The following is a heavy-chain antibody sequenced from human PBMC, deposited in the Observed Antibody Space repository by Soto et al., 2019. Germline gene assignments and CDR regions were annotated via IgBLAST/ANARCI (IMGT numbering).Heavy chain of an antibody. CDR3: AKDRGSSGWLLFDY. V-gene: IGHV3-30*18. CDR1: GFTFSSYG. D-gene: IGHD6-19*01. J-gene: IGHJ4*02. Sequence: GSLRLSCAASGFTFSSYGMHWVRQAPGKGLEWVAVISYDGSNKYYADSVKGRFTISRDNSKNTLYLQMNSLRAEDTAVYYCAKDRGSSGWLLFDYWGQGTLVTVSS. CDR2: ISYDGSNK.